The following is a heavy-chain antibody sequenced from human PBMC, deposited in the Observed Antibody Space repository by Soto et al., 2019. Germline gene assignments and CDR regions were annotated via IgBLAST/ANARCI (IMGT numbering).Heavy chain of an antibody. D-gene: IGHD2-15*01. CDR1: GGSFSGYY. CDR3: ARAYCSGGSCYSRGGMYYYYGMDV. Sequence: QVQLQQWGAGLLKPSETLSLTCAVYGGSFSGYYWSWIRQPPGKGLEWIGEINHSGSTNYNPSLKRRATISVDTSKNQFSLKLSSVPAADTAVYYCARAYCSGGSCYSRGGMYYYYGMDVWGQGTTVTVSS. CDR2: INHSGST. V-gene: IGHV4-34*01. J-gene: IGHJ6*02.